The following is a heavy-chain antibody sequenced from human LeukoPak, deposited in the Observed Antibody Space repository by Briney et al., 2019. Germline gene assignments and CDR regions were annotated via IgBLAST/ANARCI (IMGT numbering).Heavy chain of an antibody. CDR3: ANELTIFGVVINFDY. CDR2: IRYDGSNK. V-gene: IGHV3-30*02. CDR1: GFTFSSYG. J-gene: IGHJ4*02. D-gene: IGHD3-3*01. Sequence: GGSLRLSCAASGFTFSSYGMHWVRQAPGKGLEWVAFIRYDGSNKYYADSVKGRFTISRDNSKNTLYLQMNSLRAEDTAVYYCANELTIFGVVINFDYWGQGTLVTVSS.